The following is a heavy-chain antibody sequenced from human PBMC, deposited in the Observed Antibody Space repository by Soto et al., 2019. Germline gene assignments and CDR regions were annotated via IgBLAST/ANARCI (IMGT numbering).Heavy chain of an antibody. CDR3: ARDYYDSSGYSL. Sequence: GGSLRLSCAASGFTVSSNYMSWVRQAPGKGLEWVSVIYSGGSTYYADSVKGRFTISRDNSKNTLYLQMNSLRAEDTAVYYCARDYYDSSGYSLWGQGTLVTVSS. J-gene: IGHJ4*02. D-gene: IGHD3-22*01. CDR2: IYSGGST. V-gene: IGHV3-53*01. CDR1: GFTVSSNY.